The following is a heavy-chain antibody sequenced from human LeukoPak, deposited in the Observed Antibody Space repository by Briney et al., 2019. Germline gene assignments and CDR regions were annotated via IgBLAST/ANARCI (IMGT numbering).Heavy chain of an antibody. CDR2: IDPEDGEA. Sequence: ASVKVSCKVSGYTLTESSVHWVRQPPGEGLEWMGGIDPEDGEAIFAPKIQGRVTMTEDTSTDTAYLELRSLRSDDTAVYYCVTDIRSGWRNYWGQGTLITVSS. D-gene: IGHD6-19*01. CDR1: GYTLTESS. V-gene: IGHV1-24*01. J-gene: IGHJ4*02. CDR3: VTDIRSGWRNY.